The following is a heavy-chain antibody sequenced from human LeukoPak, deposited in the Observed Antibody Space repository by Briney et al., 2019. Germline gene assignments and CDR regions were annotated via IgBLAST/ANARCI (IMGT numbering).Heavy chain of an antibody. Sequence: ASVKVSCKASGYSFTTYDINWVRQASGQGLEWMGGMNPNSGNTDYAQKFQGRVTMTRNTSKSTAYMELSSLRSEDTAVYYCALLFRGRIAVAGNHWGQGTLVTVSS. CDR2: MNPNSGNT. J-gene: IGHJ5*02. CDR1: GYSFTTYD. CDR3: ALLFRGRIAVAGNH. V-gene: IGHV1-8*01. D-gene: IGHD6-19*01.